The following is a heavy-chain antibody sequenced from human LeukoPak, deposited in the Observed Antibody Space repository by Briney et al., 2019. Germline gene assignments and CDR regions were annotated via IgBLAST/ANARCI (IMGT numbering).Heavy chain of an antibody. CDR2: ANYRSKWYY. CDR1: GDSVSRNSAA. D-gene: IGHD2-15*01. V-gene: IGHV6-1*01. J-gene: IGHJ3*02. Sequence: SQTLSLTCDNSGDSVSRNSAAWNWIRQSPSRGLEWLARANYRSKWYYDYAVSVKSRITINTDTSKNQFTLQLNFVTPEDTAVYYCVGCSGGSCHSGAFEIWGQGTKVTVSS. CDR3: VGCSGGSCHSGAFEI.